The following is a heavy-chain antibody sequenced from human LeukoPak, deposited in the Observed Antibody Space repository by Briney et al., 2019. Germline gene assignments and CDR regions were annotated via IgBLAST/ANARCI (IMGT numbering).Heavy chain of an antibody. D-gene: IGHD3-22*01. J-gene: IGHJ6*02. CDR3: ARDYDSSGNYGMDV. Sequence: ASVKVCCKASGYTFTVYYMHWVRQAPGQGLEWMGWINPNSGGTNYAQKFQGRVTMTRDTSISTAYMELSRLRSDDTAVYYCARDYDSSGNYGMDVWGQGTTVTVSS. CDR2: INPNSGGT. CDR1: GYTFTVYY. V-gene: IGHV1-2*02.